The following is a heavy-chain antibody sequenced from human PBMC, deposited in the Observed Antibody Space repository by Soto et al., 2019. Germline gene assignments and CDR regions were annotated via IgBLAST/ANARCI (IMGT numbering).Heavy chain of an antibody. Sequence: QVQLVESGGGVVQPGRSLRLSCAASGFTFSSYAMHWVRQAPGKGLEGVAVISYDGSNKYYADSVKGRFTISRDNSKNTLYLQMNSLRAEDTAVYYCARDQVQLERLYYYYGMDVWGQGTTVTVSS. V-gene: IGHV3-30-3*01. CDR3: ARDQVQLERLYYYYGMDV. J-gene: IGHJ6*02. D-gene: IGHD1-1*01. CDR1: GFTFSSYA. CDR2: ISYDGSNK.